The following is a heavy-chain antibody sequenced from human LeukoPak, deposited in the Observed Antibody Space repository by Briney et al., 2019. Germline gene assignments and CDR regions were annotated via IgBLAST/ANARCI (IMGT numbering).Heavy chain of an antibody. CDR3: AGGPQYGGSFAY. J-gene: IGHJ4*02. Sequence: GGSLRLSCATSGFIFSGYEMAWVRQAPGMGLEWVSYISNSGSPIKYGDAEKGRFTISRDNSKNSVYLQMNSLSAEDTALYFCAGGPQYGGSFAYWGQGTLVTVSS. CDR1: GFIFSGYE. D-gene: IGHD1-26*01. CDR2: ISNSGSPI. V-gene: IGHV3-48*03.